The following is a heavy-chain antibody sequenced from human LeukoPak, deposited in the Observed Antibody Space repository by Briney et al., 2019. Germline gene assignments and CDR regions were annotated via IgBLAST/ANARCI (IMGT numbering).Heavy chain of an antibody. CDR2: IYSGGST. D-gene: IGHD2-15*01. Sequence: GGSLRLSCAASGFTFSSYSMNWVRQAPGKGLEGVSVIYSGGSTYYADSGKGRFTISRDNTKNTLYLQMNSLRAEDTAVYYCARRRGSYYFDYWGQGTLVTVSS. J-gene: IGHJ4*02. CDR1: GFTFSSYS. V-gene: IGHV3-66*01. CDR3: ARRRGSYYFDY.